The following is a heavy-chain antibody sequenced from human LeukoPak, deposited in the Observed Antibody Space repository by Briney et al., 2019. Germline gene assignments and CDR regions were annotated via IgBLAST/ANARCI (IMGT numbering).Heavy chain of an antibody. J-gene: IGHJ4*02. CDR2: ISSSGSTI. D-gene: IGHD3-3*01. Sequence: PGGSLRLSCAASGFTFSDYYMSWIRQAPGKGLEWVSYISSSGSTIYYADSVKGRFTISRDNAKNSLYLQMNSLRAEDTAVYFCASALEWLPETDYWGQGTLVTDSS. V-gene: IGHV3-11*04. CDR1: GFTFSDYY. CDR3: ASALEWLPETDY.